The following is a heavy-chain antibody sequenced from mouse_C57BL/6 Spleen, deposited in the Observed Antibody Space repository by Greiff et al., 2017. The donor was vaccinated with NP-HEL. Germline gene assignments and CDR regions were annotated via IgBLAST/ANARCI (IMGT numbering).Heavy chain of an antibody. Sequence: VMLVESGAELVRPGTSVKVSCKASGYAFTNYLIEWVKQRPGQGLEWIGVINPGSGGTNYNEKFKGKATLTADKSSSTAYMQLSSLTSEDSAVYFCARSGDYGSSSWFAYWGQGTLVTVSA. CDR1: GYAFTNYL. CDR3: ARSGDYGSSSWFAY. J-gene: IGHJ3*01. CDR2: INPGSGGT. V-gene: IGHV1-54*01. D-gene: IGHD1-1*01.